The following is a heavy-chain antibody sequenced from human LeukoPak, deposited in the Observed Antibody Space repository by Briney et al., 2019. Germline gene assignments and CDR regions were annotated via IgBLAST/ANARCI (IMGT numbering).Heavy chain of an antibody. Sequence: PGRSLRLSCAASGFTFSSYAMSWVRQAPGKGLEWVSAISGSGGSTYYADSVKGRFTISRDNSKNTLYLQMNSLRAEDTAVYYCAKVPRGGSGYYYFDYWGQGTLVTVSS. D-gene: IGHD3-22*01. J-gene: IGHJ4*02. CDR1: GFTFSSYA. CDR3: AKVPRGGSGYYYFDY. CDR2: ISGSGGST. V-gene: IGHV3-23*01.